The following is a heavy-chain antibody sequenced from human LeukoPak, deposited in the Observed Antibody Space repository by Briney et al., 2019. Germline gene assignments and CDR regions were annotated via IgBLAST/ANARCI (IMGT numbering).Heavy chain of an antibody. Sequence: QSGGSLRLSCAASGFTFSSYAMSWVRQAPGKGLEWVSAISGSGGSTYYADSVKGRFTISRDNSKNTLYLQMNSLRAEDTAVYYCAKVRYFDWSFPILGYWGQGTLVTVSS. CDR2: ISGSGGST. CDR3: AKVRYFDWSFPILGY. J-gene: IGHJ4*02. D-gene: IGHD3-9*01. V-gene: IGHV3-23*01. CDR1: GFTFSSYA.